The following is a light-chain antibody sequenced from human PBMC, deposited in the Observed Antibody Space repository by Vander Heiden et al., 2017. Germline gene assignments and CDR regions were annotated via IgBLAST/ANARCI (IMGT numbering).Light chain of an antibody. V-gene: IGKV1-39*01. Sequence: DIQMTQSPSSLSASVGDRVTITCRASQSISSYLIWYQQKPGKAPNLLIYTASTLQRGVPSRFSGGGSGTDFTLTISNLQPEDFATYYCQQSDITPFTFGGGTKVEIK. CDR1: QSISSY. CDR2: TAS. J-gene: IGKJ4*01. CDR3: QQSDITPFT.